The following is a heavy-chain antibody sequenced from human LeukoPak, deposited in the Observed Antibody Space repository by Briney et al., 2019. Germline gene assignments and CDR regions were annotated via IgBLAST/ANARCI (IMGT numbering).Heavy chain of an antibody. CDR3: ARFGYPSLQTPYFDY. J-gene: IGHJ4*02. CDR1: GFTVSSNY. D-gene: IGHD3-16*01. Sequence: GGSLRLSCAASGFTVSSNYMSWVRQAPGKGLEWVSVIYSGGSTYYADSVKGRFTISRDNSKNTLYLQMNSLRAEDTAVYYCARFGYPSLQTPYFDYWGQGTRVTVSS. CDR2: IYSGGST. V-gene: IGHV3-53*01.